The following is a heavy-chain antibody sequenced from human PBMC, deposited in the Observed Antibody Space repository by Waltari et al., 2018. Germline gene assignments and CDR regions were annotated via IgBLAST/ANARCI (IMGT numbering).Heavy chain of an antibody. CDR1: GFTFSDYW. J-gene: IGHJ4*02. CDR2: INHDGTGT. D-gene: IGHD1-1*01. V-gene: IGHV3-74*01. Sequence: EVQLVESGGGLVQHGGSLSMSCEVSGFTFSDYWMHWVRQVPGKGLVWVSRINHDGTGTIYADSVQGRFTISRDNAKNTLYLQLNSLRGEDTAVYYCGRGYNDRRLDYWGQGTLATVSS. CDR3: GRGYNDRRLDY.